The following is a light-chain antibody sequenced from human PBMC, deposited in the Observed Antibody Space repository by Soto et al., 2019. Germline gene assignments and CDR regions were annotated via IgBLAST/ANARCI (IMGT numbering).Light chain of an antibody. CDR3: QHYYNYPWT. V-gene: IGKV1-8*01. CDR1: QDIHNY. J-gene: IGKJ1*01. CDR2: VAS. Sequence: AVLLTQSPSSFSASTGDRATITCRASQDIHNYLAWYQQVPGKAPKLLLYVASILQTGAPSRFSGSGSGTAFTLTIDGLQSEDFATYFCQHYYNYPWTFGQGTTVE.